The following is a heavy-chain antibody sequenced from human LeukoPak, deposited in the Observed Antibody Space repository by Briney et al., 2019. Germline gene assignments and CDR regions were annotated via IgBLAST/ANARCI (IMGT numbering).Heavy chain of an antibody. V-gene: IGHV3-7*01. D-gene: IGHD2-2*01. CDR2: IKQGGSEK. J-gene: IGHJ4*02. Sequence: GGSLRLSCAASGFTFSSYWMSWVRQAPGKGLEWVANIKQGGSEKYYVDSVKGRFNISRDNAKNSLYLQMNSLRAEDTAVYYCAREVWTNCSSTSCYAFYFDYWGQGTLVTGSS. CDR3: AREVWTNCSSTSCYAFYFDY. CDR1: GFTFSSYW.